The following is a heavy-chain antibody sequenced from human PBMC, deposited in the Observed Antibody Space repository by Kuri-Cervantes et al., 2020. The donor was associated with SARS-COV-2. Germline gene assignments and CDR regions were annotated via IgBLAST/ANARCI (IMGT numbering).Heavy chain of an antibody. D-gene: IGHD3-3*01. CDR1: GGSISIHY. CDR3: AREKNDFWSGYSDVKYFQH. V-gene: IGHV4-59*11. CDR2: IYYSGST. J-gene: IGHJ1*01. Sequence: LRLSCTVAGGSISIHYWSWIRQPPGKGLEWIGYIYYSGSTNYNPSLKSRVTMSVDTSKNQFSLKLSSVTAADTAVYYCAREKNDFWSGYSDVKYFQHWGQGTLVTVSS.